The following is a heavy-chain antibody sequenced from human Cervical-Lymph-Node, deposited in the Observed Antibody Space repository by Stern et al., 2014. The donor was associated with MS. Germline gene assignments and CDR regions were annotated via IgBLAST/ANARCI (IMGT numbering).Heavy chain of an antibody. CDR1: GFTFSSHG. D-gene: IGHD6-13*01. V-gene: IGHV3-33*01. J-gene: IGHJ6*02. Sequence: VQLVESGGGVVQPGRYPRLACAASGFTFSSHGMHWVRQAPGKGLEWVAVIWYDGSNKYYADSVKGRFTISRDNSKNTLYLQMNSLRAEDTAVYYCARSSSPSPYYYYGMDVWGQGTTVTVSS. CDR3: ARSSSPSPYYYYGMDV. CDR2: IWYDGSNK.